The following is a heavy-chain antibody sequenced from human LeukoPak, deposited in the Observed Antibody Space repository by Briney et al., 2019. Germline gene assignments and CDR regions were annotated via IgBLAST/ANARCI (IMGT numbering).Heavy chain of an antibody. J-gene: IGHJ4*02. D-gene: IGHD6-19*01. V-gene: IGHV3-7*01. Sequence: GGSLRLSCAASRFTLSNYWMSWVRQAPGKGLEWVANINQDGSETYYVDSVKGRFTIYRDNAKNSLSQQMNSLRAEDTAVYYCARQRGSGCLDYWGQGTLVTVS. CDR1: RFTLSNYW. CDR3: ARQRGSGCLDY. CDR2: INQDGSET.